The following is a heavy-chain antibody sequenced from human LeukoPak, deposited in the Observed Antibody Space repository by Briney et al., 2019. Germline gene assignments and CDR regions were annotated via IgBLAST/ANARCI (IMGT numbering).Heavy chain of an antibody. CDR3: ARHSWVPYDFWSVDYYYYMDV. J-gene: IGHJ6*03. CDR1: GGSISSGDYY. V-gene: IGHV4-30-4*08. D-gene: IGHD3-3*01. CDR2: IYYSGST. Sequence: PSETLSLTCTVSGGSISSGDYYWSWIRQPPGKGLEWIGYIYYSGSTYYNPSLKSRVTISVDTSKNQFSLKLSSVTAADTAVYYCARHSWVPYDFWSVDYYYYMDVWGKGTTVTVSS.